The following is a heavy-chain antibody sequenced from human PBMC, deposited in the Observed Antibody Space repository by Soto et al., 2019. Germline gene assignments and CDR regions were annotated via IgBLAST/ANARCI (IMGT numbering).Heavy chain of an antibody. CDR3: ARQRRRAYYDFWSGYYNTFDI. V-gene: IGHV4-39*01. D-gene: IGHD3-3*01. CDR1: GGSISSSSYY. CDR2: IYYSGST. Sequence: QLQLQESGPGLVKPSETLSLTCTVSGGSISSSSYYWGWIRQPPGKGLEWIGSIYYSGSTYYNPSLKSRVTISVDTSKNQFSLKLSSVTAADTAVYYCARQRRRAYYDFWSGYYNTFDIWGQGTMVTVSS. J-gene: IGHJ3*02.